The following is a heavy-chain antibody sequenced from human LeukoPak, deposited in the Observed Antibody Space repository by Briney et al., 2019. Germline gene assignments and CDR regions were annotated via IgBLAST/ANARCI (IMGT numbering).Heavy chain of an antibody. CDR1: GFTFSNAW. Sequence: GGSLRLSCAASGFTFSNAWMTWVRQAPGKGLEWVGHIKSKTDGGTTDYAAPVKGKFTISRDDSKNTLYLQMNSLKTEDTAVYYCTTVGCRSTSCYADYWGQGTLVTVSS. CDR2: IKSKTDGGTT. CDR3: TTVGCRSTSCYADY. J-gene: IGHJ4*02. D-gene: IGHD2-2*01. V-gene: IGHV3-15*01.